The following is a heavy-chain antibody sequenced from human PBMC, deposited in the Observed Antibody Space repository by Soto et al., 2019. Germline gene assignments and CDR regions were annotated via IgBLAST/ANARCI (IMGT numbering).Heavy chain of an antibody. J-gene: IGHJ4*02. CDR1: GYTFTSYD. CDR2: MNPNSGNT. V-gene: IGHV1-8*01. Sequence: QVQLVQSGAEVKKPGASVKVSCKASGYTFTSYDINWVRQATGQGPEWMGWMNPNSGNTGYAQKFQGRVTMTRNTSISTAYMELSSLRSEDTAVYYCARGGYYDSGRGDLGDYWGQGTLVTVSS. CDR3: ARGGYYDSGRGDLGDY. D-gene: IGHD3-22*01.